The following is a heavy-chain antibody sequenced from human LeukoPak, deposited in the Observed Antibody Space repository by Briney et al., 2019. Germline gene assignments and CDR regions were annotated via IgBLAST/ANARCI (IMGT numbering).Heavy chain of an antibody. CDR1: GFTLSSYE. V-gene: IGHV3-23*01. J-gene: IGHJ4*02. Sequence: GGSLRLSCTVSGFTLSSYEMTWFRQAPGKGLEWVSSIGYGGADSHYADSVKGRFTISRDNAKNSLYLQMNSLRAEDTAFYYCAINGGGDSGYGNFDYWGQGTLVTVSS. CDR3: AINGGGDSGYGNFDY. CDR2: IGYGGADS. D-gene: IGHD5-12*01.